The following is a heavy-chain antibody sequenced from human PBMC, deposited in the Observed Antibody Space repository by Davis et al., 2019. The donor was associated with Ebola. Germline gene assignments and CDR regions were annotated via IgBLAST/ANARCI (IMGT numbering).Heavy chain of an antibody. CDR1: GFTFSSYG. V-gene: IGHV3-30*03. Sequence: SLKISCAASGFTFSSYGMHWVHQAPGKGLEWVAVISYDGSNKYYADSVKGRFTISRDNSKNTRYLQMNSLRAEDTAVYYCARGGLDYYDSSGYYYGDAFDIWGQGRMVTVSS. J-gene: IGHJ3*02. CDR2: ISYDGSNK. D-gene: IGHD3-22*01. CDR3: ARGGLDYYDSSGYYYGDAFDI.